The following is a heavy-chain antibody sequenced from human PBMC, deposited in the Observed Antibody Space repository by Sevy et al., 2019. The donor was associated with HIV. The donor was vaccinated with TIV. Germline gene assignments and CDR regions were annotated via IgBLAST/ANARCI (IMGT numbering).Heavy chain of an antibody. CDR3: ARTKYGSGSYYAWDYYYGMDV. Sequence: ASVKVSCKASGGTFSSYAISWVRPAPGQGLEWMGGIIPIFGTANYAQKFQGRVTITADESTSTAYMELSSLRSEDTAVYYCARTKYGSGSYYAWDYYYGMDVWGQRTTVTVSS. D-gene: IGHD3-10*01. V-gene: IGHV1-69*13. CDR1: GGTFSSYA. J-gene: IGHJ6*02. CDR2: IIPIFGTA.